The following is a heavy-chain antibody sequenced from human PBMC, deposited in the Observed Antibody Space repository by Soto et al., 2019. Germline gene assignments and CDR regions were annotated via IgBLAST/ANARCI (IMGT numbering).Heavy chain of an antibody. CDR1: GGSISGSY. Sequence: SETLSITCSVSGGSISGSYWSWIRQSPGKGLEWLGYVYYTGSTNYSPSLRSRVSISVDTSKNEFSLRLSSVTAADTAVYFCARSVAVPGAHIDYWGQGTQVTVS. J-gene: IGHJ4*02. CDR2: VYYTGST. V-gene: IGHV4-59*01. D-gene: IGHD6-19*01. CDR3: ARSVAVPGAHIDY.